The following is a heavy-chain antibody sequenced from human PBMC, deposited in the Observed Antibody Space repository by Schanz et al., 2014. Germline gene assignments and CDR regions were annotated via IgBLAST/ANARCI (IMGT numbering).Heavy chain of an antibody. CDR3: VKIGYTHWSLDD. CDR2: INQAASVQ. V-gene: IGHV3-7*01. Sequence: EVQLVESGGGLVQPGGSLRLSCVASGFSFTTYSMSWVRQAPGKGLEWVAAINQAASVQYYVDSVKGRFTISRDDAKNSHYLQMNSLRVEDTAVFYCVKIGYTHWSLDDWGQGILVTVSS. J-gene: IGHJ4*02. CDR1: GFSFTTYS. D-gene: IGHD6-13*01.